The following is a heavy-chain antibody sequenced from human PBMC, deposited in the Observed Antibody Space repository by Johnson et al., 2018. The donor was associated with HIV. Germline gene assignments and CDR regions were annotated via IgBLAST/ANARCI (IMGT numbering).Heavy chain of an antibody. V-gene: IGHV3-7*01. CDR1: GFTFSSYW. CDR3: AREPPVEMATHDAFDI. Sequence: VQLVESGGGLVQPGGSLRLSCAASGFTFSSYWMSWVRPAPGKGLEWVANIKQDGSEKYYVDTVKGRSTISRDNAKNSLYLQMNSLRAEDTAVYYCAREPPVEMATHDAFDIWGQGTMVTVSS. CDR2: IKQDGSEK. J-gene: IGHJ3*02. D-gene: IGHD5-24*01.